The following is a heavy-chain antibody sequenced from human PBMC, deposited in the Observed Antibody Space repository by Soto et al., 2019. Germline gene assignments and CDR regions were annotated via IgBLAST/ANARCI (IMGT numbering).Heavy chain of an antibody. V-gene: IGHV3-48*02. Sequence: AGSLRLSCAASGFTFSNCGMNWVRQTPGKGLEWVSYISDSGATKHYADSVKGRFTISRDNGKDSLYLQMNSLRDEDTAVYFCARCSRNSYYSYGVDVWGQGATVTVSS. J-gene: IGHJ6*02. CDR3: ARCSRNSYYSYGVDV. CDR2: ISDSGATK. D-gene: IGHD2-2*01. CDR1: GFTFSNCG.